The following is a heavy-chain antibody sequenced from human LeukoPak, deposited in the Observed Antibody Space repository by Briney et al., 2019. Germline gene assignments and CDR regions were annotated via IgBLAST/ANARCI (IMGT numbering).Heavy chain of an antibody. D-gene: IGHD2-2*02. CDR3: ARGTPYCASASCYNY. J-gene: IGHJ4*02. CDR1: GGTFSSYA. Sequence: ASVKVSCKASGGTFSSYAISWVRQAPGQGLEWMGWMNPNSGNTGYAQNFQGRVTMTRDTSISTAYMEMTSLTSEDTAVYYCARGTPYCASASCYNYWGQGTVVTVSS. CDR2: MNPNSGNT. V-gene: IGHV1-8*02.